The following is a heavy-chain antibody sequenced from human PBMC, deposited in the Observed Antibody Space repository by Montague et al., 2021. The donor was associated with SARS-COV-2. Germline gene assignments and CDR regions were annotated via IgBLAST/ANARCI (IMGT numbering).Heavy chain of an antibody. V-gene: IGHV4-59*01. CDR1: GGSISTYY. Sequence: SETLSLTCTVSGGSISTYYWNWIRQFPGKGLEWIGYIDYSGSTNXNLSLQSRVIISVDRSKIQCSLKLNSVTAADTAIYYCARLPYDNSYGMDVWGQGTTVTVSS. J-gene: IGHJ6*02. CDR2: IDYSGST. CDR3: ARLPYDNSYGMDV. D-gene: IGHD3-9*01.